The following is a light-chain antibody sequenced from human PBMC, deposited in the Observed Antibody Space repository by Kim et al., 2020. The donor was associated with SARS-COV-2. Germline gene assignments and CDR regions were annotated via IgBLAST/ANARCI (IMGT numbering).Light chain of an antibody. Sequence: PGKTARSTGVGKKIGSKSVHWYRQKTGQAPVVVMCFDSDRPSGIPERFSGSNSGNTATLTISGVEAGDEADYYCQVWDTSSDHHYVFGTGTKVTVL. CDR3: QVWDTSSDHHYV. J-gene: IGLJ1*01. CDR1: KIGSKS. V-gene: IGLV3-21*04. CDR2: FDS.